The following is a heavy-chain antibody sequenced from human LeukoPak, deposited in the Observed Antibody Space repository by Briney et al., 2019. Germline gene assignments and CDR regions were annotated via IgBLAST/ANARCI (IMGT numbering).Heavy chain of an antibody. J-gene: IGHJ4*02. CDR3: AKRDNTGWYSLDY. Sequence: GGSLRLSCAASGFTFSSYAMSWVCQAPGKGLEWVSSISHDATGTYYTDSVKGRFTISRDSSKNTLYLQMNSLRADDTAVYYCAKRDNTGWYSLDYWGQGTLVTVPS. CDR1: GFTFSSYA. D-gene: IGHD6-19*01. CDR2: ISHDATGT. V-gene: IGHV3-23*01.